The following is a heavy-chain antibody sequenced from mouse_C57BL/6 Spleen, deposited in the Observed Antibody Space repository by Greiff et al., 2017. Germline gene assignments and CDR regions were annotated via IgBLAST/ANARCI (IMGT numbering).Heavy chain of an antibody. J-gene: IGHJ4*01. V-gene: IGHV1-80*01. D-gene: IGHD1-1*01. Sequence: VQGVESGAELVKPGASVKISCKASGYAFSSYWMNWVKQRPGKGLEWIGQIYPGDGDTNYNGKFKGKATLTADKSSSTAYMQLSSLTSEDSAVYFCARNDPYYYGSRYAMDYWGQGTSVTVSS. CDR1: GYAFSSYW. CDR2: IYPGDGDT. CDR3: ARNDPYYYGSRYAMDY.